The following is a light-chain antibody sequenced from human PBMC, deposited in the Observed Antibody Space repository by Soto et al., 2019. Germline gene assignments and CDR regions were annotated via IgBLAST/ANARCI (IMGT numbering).Light chain of an antibody. J-gene: IGKJ1*01. CDR2: GAS. Sequence: EIVLTQSPGTLSLSPGERATLSFRASQSVSNNYLAWYQQKPGQAPRILIYGASNRATGIPDRLSGSGSGTDFTLTISRMEPEDFAVYYCQQYGSSGTFGQGTKVDIK. CDR1: QSVSNNY. CDR3: QQYGSSGT. V-gene: IGKV3-20*01.